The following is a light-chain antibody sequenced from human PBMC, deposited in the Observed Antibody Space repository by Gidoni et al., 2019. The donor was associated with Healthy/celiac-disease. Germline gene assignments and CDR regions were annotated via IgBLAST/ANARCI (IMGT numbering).Light chain of an antibody. CDR2: GNS. CDR3: QSYDSSLVV. CDR1: SSNIGAGYD. J-gene: IGLJ2*01. Sequence: QSVLTQPPSVSGAPGQRVTTSCTGSSSNIGAGYDVNWYQQLPGTAPKLFIYGNSNRPSGVPDRFSGSKSGSSASLAITGLQAEDEAEYYCQSYDSSLVVFGGGTKLTVL. V-gene: IGLV1-40*01.